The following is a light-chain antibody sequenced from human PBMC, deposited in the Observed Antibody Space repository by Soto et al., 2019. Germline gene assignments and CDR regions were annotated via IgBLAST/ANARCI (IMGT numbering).Light chain of an antibody. CDR1: QSISNY. CDR2: TAS. V-gene: IGKV1-39*01. J-gene: IGKJ1*01. CDR3: QQSYRTPPT. Sequence: DIQMTQSPPSLSASVGDRVTITCRASQSISNYLNWYQQKPGKAPELLIYTASSLHDGVPSRFSGSGSGTDFTLTISSLQPEDFATYYCQQSYRTPPTFGQGTKVEVK.